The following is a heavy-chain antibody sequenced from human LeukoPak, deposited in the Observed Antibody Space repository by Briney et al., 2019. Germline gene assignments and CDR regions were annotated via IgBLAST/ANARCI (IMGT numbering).Heavy chain of an antibody. Sequence: GGSLRLSCAASGFTFSRYRMRWAAQAPGKGLEGVANIKNYGSEGYYVDSAKGRFTISRDNARNSLFLQMNSLTVEDTAVYYCARAIRGSAVDTGDRWGQGTLVTVSS. V-gene: IGHV3-7*01. CDR3: ARAIRGSAVDTGDR. CDR2: IKNYGSEG. D-gene: IGHD7-27*01. CDR1: GFTFSRYR. J-gene: IGHJ4*02.